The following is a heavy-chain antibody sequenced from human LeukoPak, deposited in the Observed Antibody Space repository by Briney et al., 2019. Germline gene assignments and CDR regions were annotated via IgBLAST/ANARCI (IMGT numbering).Heavy chain of an antibody. CDR1: GGSISSSSYY. J-gene: IGHJ5*02. D-gene: IGHD1-1*01. CDR3: ARPVPSRLGWFDP. CDR2: MYNTGIT. V-gene: IGHV4-39*01. Sequence: SETLSLTCTVSGGSISSSSYYWGWIRQSPGKGLEWLGSMYNTGITYYNPSLKSRVTISVDTSKNQFSLKLRSVTAADTAVYYCARPVPSRLGWFDPWGQGTLVTVSS.